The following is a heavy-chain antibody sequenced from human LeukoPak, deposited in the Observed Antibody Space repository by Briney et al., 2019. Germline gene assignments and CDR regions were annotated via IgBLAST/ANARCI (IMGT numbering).Heavy chain of an antibody. CDR3: TRGNWNPGY. CDR1: GFTFADHP. J-gene: IGHJ4*02. D-gene: IGHD1-20*01. CDR2: IRGKHYDGTT. V-gene: IGHV3-49*03. Sequence: PGRSLRLSCTASGFTFADHPMTWFRQAPGKGLEWVGFIRGKHYDGTTEYAASVKGRFTISRDDSTSVAYLQMNSLKTEDTAVYYCTRGNWNPGYWGQGTLVTVSS.